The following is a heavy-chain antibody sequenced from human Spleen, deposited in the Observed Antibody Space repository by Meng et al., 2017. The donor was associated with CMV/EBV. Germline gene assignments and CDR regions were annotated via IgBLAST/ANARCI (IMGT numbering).Heavy chain of an antibody. CDR2: IYYSGST. J-gene: IGHJ5*02. Sequence: GSLRLSCTVSGGSISSSSYYWGWIRQPPGKGLEWIGSIYYSGSTYYNPPLKSRVTISVDTSKNQFSLKLSSVTAADTAVYYCARQIVVGLNWFDPWGQGTLVTVSS. V-gene: IGHV4-39*07. CDR3: ARQIVVGLNWFDP. CDR1: GGSISSSSYY. D-gene: IGHD3-22*01.